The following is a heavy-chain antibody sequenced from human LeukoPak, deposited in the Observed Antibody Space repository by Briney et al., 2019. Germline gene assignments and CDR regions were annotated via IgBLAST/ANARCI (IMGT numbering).Heavy chain of an antibody. CDR2: VSSGFHA. J-gene: IGHJ4*02. D-gene: IGHD5-18*01. V-gene: IGHV3-13*01. Sequence: GGSLRLSCTASGFTLGSHDMHWVRQIPGQGLEWVAAVSSGFHAFFADSVQGRFTVSREDARNSLYLQLNSLRAGDTAVYYCVREARGYHYTYFDYWGQGTLVTVSS. CDR3: VREARGYHYTYFDY. CDR1: GFTLGSHD.